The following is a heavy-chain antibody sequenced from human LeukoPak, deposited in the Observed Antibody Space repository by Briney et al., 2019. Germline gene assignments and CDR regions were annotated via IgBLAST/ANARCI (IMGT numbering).Heavy chain of an antibody. CDR1: GGSFSGYY. J-gene: IGHJ4*02. V-gene: IGHV4-34*01. D-gene: IGHD4-17*01. CDR2: INHSGST. CDR3: ARGSKDMTTVTTSNFDY. Sequence: SETLSLTCAVYGGSFSGYYWSWIRQPPGKGLEWIGEINHSGSTNYNPSLKSRVTISVDTSKNQFSLKLSSVTAADTAVYYCARGSKDMTTVTTSNFDYWGQGTLVTVSS.